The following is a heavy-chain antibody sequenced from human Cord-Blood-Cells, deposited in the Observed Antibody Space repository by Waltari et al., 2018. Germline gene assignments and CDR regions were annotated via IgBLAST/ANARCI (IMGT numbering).Heavy chain of an antibody. CDR3: ARGGGGLWELFFDY. J-gene: IGHJ4*02. CDR2: INHRGST. D-gene: IGHD1-26*01. V-gene: IGHV4-34*01. CDR1: GGSFRGHY. Sequence: QVQLQQWGAGLLKPSETLSLTCAVYGGSFRGHYWRWIRQPPGQGLEWIGEINHRGSTNYNPSLKSRVTISVDTSKNQFSLKLSSVTAADTAVYYCARGGGGLWELFFDYWGQGTLVTVSS.